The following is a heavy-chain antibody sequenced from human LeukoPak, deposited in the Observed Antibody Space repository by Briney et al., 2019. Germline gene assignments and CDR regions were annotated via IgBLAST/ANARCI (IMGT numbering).Heavy chain of an antibody. J-gene: IGHJ4*02. D-gene: IGHD5-24*01. Sequence: PSETLSLTCPVSGGSISNYYYWTWIRQPPGKGLEWIGYVYYTGSTNFNPSLKSRVTMSLDTSKNQFSLKLPSLTAADTAVYYCARGAMATTPFFDYWGQGTLVTVSS. V-gene: IGHV4-59*01. CDR3: ARGAMATTPFFDY. CDR2: VYYTGST. CDR1: GGSISNYY.